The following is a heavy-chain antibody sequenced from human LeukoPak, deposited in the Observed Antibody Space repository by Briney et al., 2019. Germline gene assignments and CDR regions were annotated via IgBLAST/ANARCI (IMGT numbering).Heavy chain of an antibody. V-gene: IGHV3-74*01. CDR1: GFTFSSYW. CDR2: INSDGSST. J-gene: IGHJ5*02. D-gene: IGHD3-22*01. CDR3: ARATPYEAESWFDP. Sequence: WGSLRLSCAASGFTFSSYWMHWVRQAPGKALVWVSRINSDGSSTSYADSVKGRFTISRDNAKNTLYLQMNSLRAEDTAVYYCARATPYEAESWFDPWGQGTLVTVSS.